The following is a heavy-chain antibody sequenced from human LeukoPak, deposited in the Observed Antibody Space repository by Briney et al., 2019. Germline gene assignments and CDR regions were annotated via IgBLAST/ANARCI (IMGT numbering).Heavy chain of an antibody. CDR2: ISGSGGST. CDR1: GFTFSTYG. Sequence: GGSLRLSCAASGFTFSTYGMSWVRQAQGKGLEWVSAISGSGGSTYYADSVKGRFTISRDNSKNTLYLQMNSLGAEDTAVYFCAGRGSGSYFDYWGQGTLVTVSS. CDR3: AGRGSGSYFDY. J-gene: IGHJ4*02. D-gene: IGHD3-10*01. V-gene: IGHV3-23*01.